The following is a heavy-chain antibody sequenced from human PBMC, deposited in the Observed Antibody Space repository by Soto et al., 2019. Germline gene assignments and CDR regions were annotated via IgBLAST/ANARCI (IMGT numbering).Heavy chain of an antibody. V-gene: IGHV3-9*01. CDR1: GLTVQDYA. D-gene: IGHD6-13*01. J-gene: IGHJ6*04. CDR3: GKDISAGGMDV. CDR2: IYWNSDRI. Sequence: EVQLVESGGGLVQPGGSLRLSCTGSGLTVQDYAMHWVRQAPGKGLEWVSGIYWNSDRIDYADSVRGRFTVSRDNARNSLYLQMNSPTTEDTAYYYCGKDISAGGMDVWGRGIMVTVSS.